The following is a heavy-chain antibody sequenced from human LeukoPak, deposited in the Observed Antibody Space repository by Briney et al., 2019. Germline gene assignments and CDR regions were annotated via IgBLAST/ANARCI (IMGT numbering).Heavy chain of an antibody. D-gene: IGHD3-22*01. V-gene: IGHV3-33*01. Sequence: GGSLRLSCAASGFTFSSYGMHWVRQAPGKGLEWVAVIWYDGSNKYYADSVKGRFTISRDNSKNTLYLQMNSLRAEDTAVYYCASSPSGYWWNFDCWGQGTLVTVSS. J-gene: IGHJ4*02. CDR1: GFTFSSYG. CDR3: ASSPSGYWWNFDC. CDR2: IWYDGSNK.